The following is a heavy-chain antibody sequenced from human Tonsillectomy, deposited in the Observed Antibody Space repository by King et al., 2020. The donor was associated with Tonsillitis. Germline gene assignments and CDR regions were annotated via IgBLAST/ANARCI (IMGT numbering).Heavy chain of an antibody. J-gene: IGHJ3*02. D-gene: IGHD2/OR15-2a*01. CDR3: ATSVLYEKPFDI. CDR1: AFTFSSYG. CDR2: IRYDGTNK. V-gene: IGHV3-30*02. Sequence: VQLVESGGGVVQPGGSLRLSCAASAFTFSSYGMHWVRQAPGKGLEWVAFIRYDGTNKYYADSVKGRFTISRDNSKNTLYLQMNSLRAEDTAVYYCATSVLYEKPFDIWGQGTMVTVSS.